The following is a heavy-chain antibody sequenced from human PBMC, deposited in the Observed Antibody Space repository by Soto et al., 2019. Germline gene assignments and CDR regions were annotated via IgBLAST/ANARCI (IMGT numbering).Heavy chain of an antibody. CDR3: ARVSIYYYDSSGYYPPDY. Sequence: ETSVKVSCKASGYTFTSYGISWVRQAPGQGLEWMGWISAYNGNTNYAQKLQGRVTMTTDTSTSTAYMELRSLRSDDTAVYYCARVSIYYYDSSGYYPPDYWGQGTLVTVSS. CDR1: GYTFTSYG. CDR2: ISAYNGNT. J-gene: IGHJ4*02. V-gene: IGHV1-18*01. D-gene: IGHD3-22*01.